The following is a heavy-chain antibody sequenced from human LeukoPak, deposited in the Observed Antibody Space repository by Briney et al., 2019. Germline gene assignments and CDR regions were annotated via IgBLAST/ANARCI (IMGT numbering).Heavy chain of an antibody. CDR3: ARGSRRYYDILTGHRTYYYYGMDV. CDR1: GGSISSGGYS. CDR2: IYHSGST. Sequence: SQTLSLTCAVSGGSISSGGYSWSWIPQPPGKGLEWIGYIYHSGSTYYNPSLKSRVTISVDRSKNQFSLKLSSVTAADTAVYYCARGSRRYYDILTGHRTYYYYGMDVWGQGTTVTVSS. J-gene: IGHJ6*02. V-gene: IGHV4-30-2*01. D-gene: IGHD3-9*01.